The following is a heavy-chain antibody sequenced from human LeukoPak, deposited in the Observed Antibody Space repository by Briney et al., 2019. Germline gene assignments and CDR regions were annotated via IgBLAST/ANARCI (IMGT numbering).Heavy chain of an antibody. CDR2: IKSKTDGGTT. V-gene: IGHV3-15*01. Sequence: GGSLRLSCAASGFTFSNAWMSWVRQAPGKGLEWVGRIKSKTDGGTTDYAAPVKGRFTISRDDSKNTLYLQMNSLKTEDTAVYYCTTRLEYCSSTSCYTPTTDYWGQGTLVTVS. CDR1: GFTFSNAW. J-gene: IGHJ4*02. CDR3: TTRLEYCSSTSCYTPTTDY. D-gene: IGHD2-2*02.